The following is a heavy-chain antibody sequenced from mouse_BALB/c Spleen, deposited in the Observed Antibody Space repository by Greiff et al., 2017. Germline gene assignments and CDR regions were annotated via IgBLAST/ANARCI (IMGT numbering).Heavy chain of an antibody. CDR1: GDSITSGY. V-gene: IGHV3-8*02. Sequence: EVQLQQSGPSLVKPSQTLSLTCSVTGDSITSGYWNWIRKFPGNKLEYMGYISYSGSTYYNPSLKSRISITRDTSKNQYYLQLNSVTTEDTATYYCASYRYGEDYFDYWGQGTTLTVSS. D-gene: IGHD2-14*01. CDR2: ISYSGST. J-gene: IGHJ2*01. CDR3: ASYRYGEDYFDY.